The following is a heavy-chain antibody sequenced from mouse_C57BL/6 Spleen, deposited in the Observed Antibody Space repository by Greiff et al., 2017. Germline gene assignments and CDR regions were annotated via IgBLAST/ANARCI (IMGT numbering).Heavy chain of an antibody. CDR1: GFSLTSYG. CDR3: AKGGDYRDYAMDY. D-gene: IGHD2-4*01. V-gene: IGHV2-5*01. Sequence: QVQLQQSGPGLVQPSQCLSITCTASGFSLTSYGVHWVRQSPGKGLEWLGVILRGGSTDYNAAFMSRLGITKDNTKCQDFFKMNSLQADDTAIYYGAKGGDYRDYAMDYWGQGTSVTVSS. CDR2: ILRGGST. J-gene: IGHJ4*01.